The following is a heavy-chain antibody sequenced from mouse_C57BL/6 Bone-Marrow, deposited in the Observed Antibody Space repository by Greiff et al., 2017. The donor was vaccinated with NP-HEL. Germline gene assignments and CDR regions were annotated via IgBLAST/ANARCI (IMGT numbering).Heavy chain of an antibody. J-gene: IGHJ1*03. V-gene: IGHV5-16*01. CDR1: GFTFSDYY. D-gene: IGHD2-4*01. Sequence: EVNLVESEGGLVQPGSSMKLSCTASGFTFSDYYMAWVRQVPEKGLEWVANINYDGSSTYYLDSLKSRFIISRDNAKNILYLQMSSLKSEDTATYYCARGGLPHWYFDVWGTGTTVTVSS. CDR3: ARGGLPHWYFDV. CDR2: INYDGSST.